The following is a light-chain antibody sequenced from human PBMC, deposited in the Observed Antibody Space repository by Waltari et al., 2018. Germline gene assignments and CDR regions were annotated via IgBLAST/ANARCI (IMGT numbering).Light chain of an antibody. CDR3: QHYNNWPPQWT. V-gene: IGKV3-15*01. J-gene: IGKJ1*01. Sequence: IVMTQSPATLSVSTGEGVTLSCRASQSVNTNLDWYQQKPGQPTRLLIYPASTRATGIAARFSGSGSGTDFTLTIRSLQSEDYAVYYCQHYNNWPPQWTFGQGTKVEIK. CDR1: QSVNTN. CDR2: PAS.